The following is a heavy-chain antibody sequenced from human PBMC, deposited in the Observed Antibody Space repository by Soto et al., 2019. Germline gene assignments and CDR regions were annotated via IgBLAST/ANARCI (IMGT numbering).Heavy chain of an antibody. CDR2: INPNSGGT. CDR3: ARGRAAAGTYWFDP. D-gene: IGHD6-13*01. Sequence: ASVKVSCKASGYTFTGCYMHWVRQAPGQGLEWMGWINPNSGGTNYAQKFQGRVTMTRDTSISTAYMELSRLRSDDTAVYYCARGRAAAGTYWFDPWGQGTLVTVSS. V-gene: IGHV1-2*02. J-gene: IGHJ5*02. CDR1: GYTFTGCY.